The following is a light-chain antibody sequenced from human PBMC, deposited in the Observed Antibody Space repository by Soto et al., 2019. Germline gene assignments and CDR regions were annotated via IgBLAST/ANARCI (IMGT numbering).Light chain of an antibody. J-gene: IGKJ2*01. Sequence: EIVMTQSPATLSVSPGGSATLSCRASQHVSSNFAWYRQKPGQAPTLLIYRASTMATGIPATFSGSGSGTEFTLTISSLPSEDFAVYYCQQYNNWPYTFGQWTKLEIK. V-gene: IGKV3-15*01. CDR1: QHVSSN. CDR3: QQYNNWPYT. CDR2: RAS.